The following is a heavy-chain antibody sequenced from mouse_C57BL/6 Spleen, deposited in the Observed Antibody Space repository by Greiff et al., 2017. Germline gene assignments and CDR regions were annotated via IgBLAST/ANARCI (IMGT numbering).Heavy chain of an antibody. J-gene: IGHJ1*03. CDR2: ISDGGSYT. D-gene: IGHD1-1*01. Sequence: EVQRVESGGGLVKPGGSLKLSCAASGFTFSSYAMSWVRQTPEKRLEWVATISDGGSYTYYPDNVKGRFTISRDNAKNNLYLQMSHLKSEDTAMYYCARDYDGSSYGYFDVWGTGTTVTVSS. CDR3: ARDYDGSSYGYFDV. CDR1: GFTFSSYA. V-gene: IGHV5-4*01.